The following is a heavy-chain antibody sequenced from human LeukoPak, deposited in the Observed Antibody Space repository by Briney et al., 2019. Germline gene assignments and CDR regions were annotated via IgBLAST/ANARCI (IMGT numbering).Heavy chain of an antibody. CDR3: AKGILTGYYAQDGAFYI. J-gene: IGHJ3*02. V-gene: IGHV3-7*03. CDR1: GFIFSSYW. Sequence: GGSLRLSCAASGFIFSSYWMNWVRQAPGKGLEWVANIKQDGSEINYVASVKGRFTTSRDNAKKSLYLQMNSLRAEDTAVYYCAKGILTGYYAQDGAFYIWGQGTMVTVSS. D-gene: IGHD3-9*01. CDR2: IKQDGSEI.